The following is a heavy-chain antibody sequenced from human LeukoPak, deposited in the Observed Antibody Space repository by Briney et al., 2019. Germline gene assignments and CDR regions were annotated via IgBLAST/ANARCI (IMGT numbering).Heavy chain of an antibody. V-gene: IGHV3-23*01. J-gene: IGHJ6*03. D-gene: IGHD1-26*01. CDR2: IIGTGTT. CDR3: ARDGIIAQKGRSPNNYYYMDV. CDR1: GFSFSSHG. Sequence: GGTLRLSCAASGFSFSSHGMSWVRQAPGKGLEWVSGIIGTGTTYYADSVKGRFTIPRDISKNTLYLQMNSLRAEDTAVYYCARDGIIAQKGRSPNNYYYMDVWGKGTTVTVSS.